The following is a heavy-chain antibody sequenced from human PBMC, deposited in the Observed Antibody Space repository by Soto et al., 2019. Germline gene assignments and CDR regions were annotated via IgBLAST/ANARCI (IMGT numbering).Heavy chain of an antibody. CDR3: AXXYGXTLDY. CDR2: IKYSGTT. Sequence: SETLSLTCTVSGGSISSSRCHWGWIRQPPGKGLKWIASIKYSGTTFYNPSLKNRVTLSVDTSKNQFSLKLSSVTAAETAVYYCAXXYGXTLDYWGQGTLVTVSS. V-gene: IGHV4-39*01. D-gene: IGHD4-17*01. CDR1: GGSISSSRCH. J-gene: IGHJ4*02.